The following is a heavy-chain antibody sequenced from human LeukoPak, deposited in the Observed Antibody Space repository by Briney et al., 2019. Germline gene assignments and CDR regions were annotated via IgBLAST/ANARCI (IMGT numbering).Heavy chain of an antibody. CDR2: IYYSGST. J-gene: IGHJ4*02. Sequence: SETLSLTCTVSGGSVSSSAYYWGWIRQPPEKGLEWIGNIYYSGSTYYNPSLKSRVTISVDTSKNQFSLKLSSVTAADTAVYYCARLIGGGWRYLNFDYWGQGTLVTVSS. V-gene: IGHV4-39*07. D-gene: IGHD6-19*01. CDR1: GGSVSSSAYY. CDR3: ARLIGGGWRYLNFDY.